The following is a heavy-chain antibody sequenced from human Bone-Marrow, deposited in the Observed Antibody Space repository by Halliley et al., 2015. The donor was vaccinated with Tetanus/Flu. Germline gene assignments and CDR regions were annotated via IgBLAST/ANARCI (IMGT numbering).Heavy chain of an antibody. J-gene: IGHJ4*02. D-gene: IGHD3-16*01. CDR2: IYPSGST. V-gene: IGHV4-59*09. Sequence: EWLGNIYPSGSTNYTPSLKSRVTMSIDTSKNQLSLRLTSLSAADTAVYYCARGAWGTVDYWGQGTLVTVSS. CDR3: ARGAWGTVDY.